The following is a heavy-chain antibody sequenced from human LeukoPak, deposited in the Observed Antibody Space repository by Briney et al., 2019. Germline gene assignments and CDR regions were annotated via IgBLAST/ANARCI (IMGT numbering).Heavy chain of an antibody. J-gene: IGHJ4*02. V-gene: IGHV4-4*07. Sequence: SETLSLTCIVSGTSVNNYYWSWIRQPAGKGLEWIGRIYSSGSTNYNLSLTSRVSISVDKSKNQVSLKLESVTAADTAVYYCARERVGYDTSGRGPRFDSWGQGTLVTVSS. CDR1: GTSVNNYY. CDR3: ARERVGYDTSGRGPRFDS. CDR2: IYSSGST. D-gene: IGHD3-22*01.